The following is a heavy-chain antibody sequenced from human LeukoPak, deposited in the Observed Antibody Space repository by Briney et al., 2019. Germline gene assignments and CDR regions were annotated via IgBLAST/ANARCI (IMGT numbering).Heavy chain of an antibody. D-gene: IGHD3-3*01. J-gene: IGHJ6*02. CDR2: IKQDGSET. Sequence: GGSLRLSCAASGFTFRSNWMSWVRQAPGKGLEWVANIKQDGSETNYVESVKGRFTISRDNAKNSLYLQMNSLRAEDTAVYYCARDRYERTRLSYYYYGMDAWGQGTTVTVSS. CDR3: ARDRYERTRLSYYYYGMDA. V-gene: IGHV3-7*01. CDR1: GFTFRSNW.